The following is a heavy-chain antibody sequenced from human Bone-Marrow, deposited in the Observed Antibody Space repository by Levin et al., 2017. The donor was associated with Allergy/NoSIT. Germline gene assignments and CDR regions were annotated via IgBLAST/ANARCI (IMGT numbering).Heavy chain of an antibody. J-gene: IGHJ4*02. CDR3: VRDLGNWNIDN. Sequence: SETLSLTCTVSRGSISSGSYFWGWIRQPPGKRLEWVASIYYSGTTYYNPSFKSRVTISLDTSKNQFSLQLRSVTAADTALYYCVRDLGNWNIDNWGQGTLVTVSS. D-gene: IGHD1-20*01. CDR2: IYYSGTT. V-gene: IGHV4-39*07. CDR1: RGSISSGSYF.